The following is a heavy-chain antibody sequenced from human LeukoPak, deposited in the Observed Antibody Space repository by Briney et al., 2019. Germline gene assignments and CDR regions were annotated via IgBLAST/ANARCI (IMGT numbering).Heavy chain of an antibody. J-gene: IGHJ4*02. CDR1: GGSISTNS. CDR2: ISGSGGST. D-gene: IGHD6-19*01. CDR3: AKGSRPYSSGWYSIPLFDY. V-gene: IGHV3-23*01. Sequence: PSETLSLTCVVSGGSISTNSWWSWVRQAPGKGLEWVSAISGSGGSTYYADSVKGRFTISRDNSKNTLYLQMNSLRAEDTAVYYCAKGSRPYSSGWYSIPLFDYWGQGTLVTVSS.